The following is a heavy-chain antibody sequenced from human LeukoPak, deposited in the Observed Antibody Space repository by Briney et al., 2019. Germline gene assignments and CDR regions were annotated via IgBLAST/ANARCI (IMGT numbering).Heavy chain of an antibody. D-gene: IGHD3-22*01. J-gene: IGHJ4*02. Sequence: GGSLRLSCAASGFTFSSYAMHWVRQAPGKGLEWVAVISYDGSNKYYADSVKGRFTISRDNSKNTLYLQMNSLRAEDTAVYYCAKDYRLYDSSGLVDYWGQGTLVTVSS. CDR3: AKDYRLYDSSGLVDY. CDR1: GFTFSSYA. CDR2: ISYDGSNK. V-gene: IGHV3-30-3*01.